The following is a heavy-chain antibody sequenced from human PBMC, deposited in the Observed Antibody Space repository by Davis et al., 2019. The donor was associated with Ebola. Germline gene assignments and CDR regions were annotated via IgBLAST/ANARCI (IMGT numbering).Heavy chain of an antibody. CDR2: IYHSGST. CDR3: AGGYDFWSGHYYYGMDV. J-gene: IGHJ6*02. CDR1: GGSISSSNW. D-gene: IGHD3-3*01. Sequence: SETLSLTCAVSGGSISSSNWWSWVRQPPGKGLEWIGEIYHSGSTNYNPSLKSRVTISVDKSKNQFSLKLSSVTAADTAVYYCAGGYDFWSGHYYYGMDVWGQGTTVTVSS. V-gene: IGHV4-4*02.